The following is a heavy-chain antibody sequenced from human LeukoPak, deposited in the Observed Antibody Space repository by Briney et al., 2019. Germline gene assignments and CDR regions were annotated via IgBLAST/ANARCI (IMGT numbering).Heavy chain of an antibody. Sequence: PGGSLRLSCAASGFTFSRYGMHWVRQAPGKGLEWVAFIRYDGSNKYYADSVKGRFTISRDNSKNTLYLQMNSLRAEDTAVYYCARPYSSSWYYFDYWGQGTLVTVSS. CDR1: GFTFSRYG. CDR2: IRYDGSNK. CDR3: ARPYSSSWYYFDY. J-gene: IGHJ4*02. D-gene: IGHD6-13*01. V-gene: IGHV3-30*02.